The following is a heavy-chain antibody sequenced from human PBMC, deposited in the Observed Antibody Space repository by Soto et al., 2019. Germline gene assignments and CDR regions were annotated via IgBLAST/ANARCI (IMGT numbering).Heavy chain of an antibody. Sequence: SETLSLTCTISGGPISGFLWSWIRQPPGKGLEYIGYIFNNGDTNYNPSLKSRVTISIDTSRNQFSLKLNSVTAADTAVYYCVRDHPNEGLGWFESWGQGAQVTVSS. CDR2: IFNNGDT. CDR3: VRDHPNEGLGWFES. D-gene: IGHD1-1*01. J-gene: IGHJ5*01. CDR1: GGPISGFL. V-gene: IGHV4-59*12.